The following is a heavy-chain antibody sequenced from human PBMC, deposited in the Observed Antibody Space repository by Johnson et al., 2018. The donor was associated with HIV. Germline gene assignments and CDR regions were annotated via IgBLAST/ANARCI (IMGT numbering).Heavy chain of an antibody. CDR1: GFTFSSYA. V-gene: IGHV3-64*01. CDR3: ARAPGWFDAFDI. Sequence: VQLVESGGGLVQPGGSLRLSCAASGFTFSSYAMSWVRQAPGKGLEYVSAISSNGGSTYYANSVKGRFTISRDNSKNTLYLQMGSLRAEDMAVYYCARAPGWFDAFDIWGQGTMVTVSS. D-gene: IGHD6-19*01. CDR2: ISSNGGST. J-gene: IGHJ3*02.